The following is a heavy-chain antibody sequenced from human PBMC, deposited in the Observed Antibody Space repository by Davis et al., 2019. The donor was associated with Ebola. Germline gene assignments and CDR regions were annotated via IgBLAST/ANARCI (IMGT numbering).Heavy chain of an antibody. CDR3: ARVWLFHYGMDV. J-gene: IGHJ6*02. V-gene: IGHV1-46*01. CDR1: GYTFTRYY. CDR2: INPSGGST. D-gene: IGHD3-16*01. Sequence: ASVKVSCKASGYTFTRYYMHWVRQAPGQGLEWMGIINPSGGSTSYAQKFQGRVTMTRDTSTSTVYMELSSLRSEDTAVYYCARVWLFHYGMDVWGQGTTVTVSS.